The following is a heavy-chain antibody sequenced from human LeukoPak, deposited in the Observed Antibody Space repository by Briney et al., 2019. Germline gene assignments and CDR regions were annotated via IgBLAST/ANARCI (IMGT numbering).Heavy chain of an antibody. CDR3: ARVRNDHDAFDI. V-gene: IGHV4-59*01. CDR2: IYYSGST. J-gene: IGHJ3*02. CDR1: GGSISSYY. D-gene: IGHD1-1*01. Sequence: PSETLSLTCTVSGGSISSYYWSWIRQPPGKGPEWIGYIYYSGSTNYNPSLKSRVTISVDTSKNQFSLKLSSVTAADTAVYYCARVRNDHDAFDIWGQGTMVTVSS.